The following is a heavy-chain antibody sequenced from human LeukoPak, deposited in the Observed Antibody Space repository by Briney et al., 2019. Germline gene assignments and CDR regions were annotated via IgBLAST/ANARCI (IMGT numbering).Heavy chain of an antibody. Sequence: PSETLSLTCTVSGGSISSSSYYWGWIRQPPGKGLEWIGSIYYSGSTYYNPSLKSRVTISVDTSKNQFSLKLSSVTAADTAVYYCARDTVDSGSYWWSGYFDYWGQGTLVTVSS. CDR1: GGSISSSSYY. V-gene: IGHV4-39*07. CDR2: IYYSGST. D-gene: IGHD1-26*01. CDR3: ARDTVDSGSYWWSGYFDY. J-gene: IGHJ4*02.